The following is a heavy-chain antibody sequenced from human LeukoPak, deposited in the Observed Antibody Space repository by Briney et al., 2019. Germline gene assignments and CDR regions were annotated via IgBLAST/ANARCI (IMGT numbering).Heavy chain of an antibody. Sequence: SETLSLTCTVSGGSISSSSYYWGWIRQPPGKGLEWIGSIYYSGSTYYNPSLKSRVTISVDTSKNQFSLKLSSVTAADTAVYYCARDPQSPPTNPYGDTLWYFDYWGQGTLVTVSS. CDR2: IYYSGST. V-gene: IGHV4-39*07. CDR1: GGSISSSSYY. CDR3: ARDPQSPPTNPYGDTLWYFDY. D-gene: IGHD4-17*01. J-gene: IGHJ4*02.